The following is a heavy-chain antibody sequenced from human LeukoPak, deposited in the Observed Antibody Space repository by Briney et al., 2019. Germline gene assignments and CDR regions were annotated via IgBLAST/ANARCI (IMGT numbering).Heavy chain of an antibody. J-gene: IGHJ4*02. V-gene: IGHV3-23*01. CDR2: ISGSGGST. CDR3: AKGSCSSTSCRIDY. CDR1: GFTFSSYA. Sequence: GGSLRLSCAASGFTFSSYAMSWVRQAPGKGLEWVSAISGSGGSTYNADSVKGRFTISRDNSKNTLYLQMNSLRAEDTAVYYCAKGSCSSTSCRIDYWGQGTLVTVSS. D-gene: IGHD2-2*01.